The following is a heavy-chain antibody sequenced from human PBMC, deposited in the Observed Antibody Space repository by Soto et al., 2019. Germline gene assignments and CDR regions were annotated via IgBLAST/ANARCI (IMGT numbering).Heavy chain of an antibody. Sequence: SETLSLTCAVSGASVSSTYWWSWVRQPPGKGPEWIGEINHRGSANYNPSLKSRVTMSLDISKSQFSLRLTSVTAADTAVYFCARYNAASGTYYFDYWGRGTLVTVS. CDR3: ARYNAASGTYYFDY. J-gene: IGHJ4*02. CDR1: GASVSSTYW. V-gene: IGHV4-4*02. CDR2: INHRGSA. D-gene: IGHD6-13*01.